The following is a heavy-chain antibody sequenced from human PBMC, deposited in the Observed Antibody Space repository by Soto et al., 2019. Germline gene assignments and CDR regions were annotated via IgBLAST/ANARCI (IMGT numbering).Heavy chain of an antibody. CDR1: GGSISSSSYY. V-gene: IGHV4-39*01. Sequence: QLQLQESGPGLVKPSETLSLTCTVSGGSISSSSYYWGWIRQPPGKGLEWIGSSYYSGSTYYNPSLKSRVTISVDTSKNQFSLKLSSVTAADTAVYYCARHVGIYSSKHRDYYYYYMDVWGKGTTVTVSS. D-gene: IGHD6-13*01. CDR3: ARHVGIYSSKHRDYYYYYMDV. J-gene: IGHJ6*03. CDR2: SYYSGST.